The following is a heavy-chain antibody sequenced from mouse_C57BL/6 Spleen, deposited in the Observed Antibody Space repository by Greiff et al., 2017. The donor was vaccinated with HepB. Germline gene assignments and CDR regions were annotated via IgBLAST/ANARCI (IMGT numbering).Heavy chain of an antibody. D-gene: IGHD2-4*01. Sequence: VQLQESGAELVKPGASVKMSCKASGYTFTSYWITWVKQRPGQGLEWIGDIYPGSGSTNYNEKFKSKATLTVDTSSSTAYMQLSSLTSEDSAVYYCARRGYDYDVLYAMDYWGQGTSVTVSS. CDR2: IYPGSGST. CDR3: ARRGYDYDVLYAMDY. J-gene: IGHJ4*01. V-gene: IGHV1-55*01. CDR1: GYTFTSYW.